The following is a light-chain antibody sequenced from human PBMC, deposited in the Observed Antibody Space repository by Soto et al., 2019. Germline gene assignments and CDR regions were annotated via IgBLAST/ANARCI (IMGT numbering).Light chain of an antibody. CDR3: QQYGSSPTWT. CDR2: GAS. J-gene: IGKJ1*01. V-gene: IGKV3-20*01. Sequence: EIVLTPSPGTLSLSPGERPTLSCRASQSVSSSYLAWYQQKPGQAPRLLIYGASSRATGIPDRFSGSGSGTDFTLTISRLEPEDFAVYYCQQYGSSPTWTFGQGTKVEIK. CDR1: QSVSSSY.